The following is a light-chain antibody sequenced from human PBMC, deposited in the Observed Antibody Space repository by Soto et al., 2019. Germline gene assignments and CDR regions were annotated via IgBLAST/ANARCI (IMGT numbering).Light chain of an antibody. CDR3: QPYNNWPLT. V-gene: IGKV3-15*01. CDR2: GAS. CDR1: QSVSSN. J-gene: IGKJ4*01. Sequence: EIVMTQSPATLSVSPGERATLSCRASQSVSSNLAWYQQKPGQAPRLLIYGASTRATGIPASFSGSRSGAEFTLTINSLQSEDFAVYYCQPYNNWPLTFGGGTKVDIK.